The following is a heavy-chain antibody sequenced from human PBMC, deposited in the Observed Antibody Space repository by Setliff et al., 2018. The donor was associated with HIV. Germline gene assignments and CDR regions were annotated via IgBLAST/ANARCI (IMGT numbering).Heavy chain of an antibody. CDR2: INPKSGGT. V-gene: IGHV1-2*02. Sequence: SVKVSCKTSGYTFTGYYMHWVRQAPGQGLEWMGWINPKSGGTKYAQKFQARVTMTRDTSISTAYMELSRLRSDDTAVYYCARGASSYDYGDYRVLVYWGQGSLVTVSS. CDR1: GYTFTGYY. CDR3: ARGASSYDYGDYRVLVY. D-gene: IGHD4-17*01. J-gene: IGHJ4*02.